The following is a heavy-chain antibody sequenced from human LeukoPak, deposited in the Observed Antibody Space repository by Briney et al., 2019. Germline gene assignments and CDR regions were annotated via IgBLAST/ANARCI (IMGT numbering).Heavy chain of an antibody. CDR2: ILHSGDT. V-gene: IGHV4-4*02. CDR3: AGYNIPYTFEF. D-gene: IGHD1-14*01. CDR1: GGSISRSNW. J-gene: IGHJ4*02. Sequence: SGTLSLTCAVSGGSISRSNWWSWVRPPPGKGLEWIGDILHSGDTNYNASLRSRLTISLDKSRNQFSLQLSSVTAADTAVYYCAGYNIPYTFEFWGPGTVVTVSS.